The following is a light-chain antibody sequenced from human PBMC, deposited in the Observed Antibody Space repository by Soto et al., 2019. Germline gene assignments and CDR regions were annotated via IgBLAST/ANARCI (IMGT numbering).Light chain of an antibody. V-gene: IGKV3D-15*01. J-gene: IGKJ3*01. CDR2: GTS. Sequence: EVVMTQSPATLSVSPGERAPLSCRASQSVYGNVAWYQQKPGQAPRLLLYGTSNRATGIPDRFSGSGSGTDFTLTISSLQSEDFAVYYCQQYNNWPRTFGPGTKVEI. CDR3: QQYNNWPRT. CDR1: QSVYGN.